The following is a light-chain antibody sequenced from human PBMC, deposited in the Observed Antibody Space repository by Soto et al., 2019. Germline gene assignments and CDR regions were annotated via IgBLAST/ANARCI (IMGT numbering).Light chain of an antibody. CDR3: QSYDSSLSGWV. CDR1: SSNIGAGYG. J-gene: IGLJ3*02. CDR2: GNN. Sequence: QSVLTQPPSVSGAPGQRVTISCTRSSSNIGAGYGVHWYQQLPGTAPKLLIYGNNNRPSGVPDRFSGSKSGTSASLAITGLQAEDEADYYCQSYDSSLSGWVFGGGTKLTVL. V-gene: IGLV1-40*01.